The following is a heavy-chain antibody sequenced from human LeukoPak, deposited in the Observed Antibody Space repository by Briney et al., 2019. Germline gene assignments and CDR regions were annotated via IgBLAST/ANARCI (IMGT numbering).Heavy chain of an antibody. Sequence: PGGSLRLSCAASGFTVINNYMSWVRQAPGKGLEWVSIIYSGGSTYYADSVRGRFTISRDYSKNTLYLQMNSLRAGDTAVYYCARGGEYSNGFAWAFDIWGQGTMVTVSS. CDR1: GFTVINNY. D-gene: IGHD5-18*01. CDR2: IYSGGST. J-gene: IGHJ3*02. CDR3: ARGGEYSNGFAWAFDI. V-gene: IGHV3-53*01.